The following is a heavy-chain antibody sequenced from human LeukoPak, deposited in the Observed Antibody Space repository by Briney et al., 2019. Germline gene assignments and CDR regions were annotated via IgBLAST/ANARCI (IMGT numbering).Heavy chain of an antibody. Sequence: PGGSLGLSCAASGFTFSSYAMSWVRQAPGKGLEWVSTISGSGGSTYYADSVKGRFTISRDNSKNTLYLQMNSLRAEDTAVYYCAKRMSGSYSVVDYWGQGTLVTVSS. V-gene: IGHV3-23*01. D-gene: IGHD1-26*01. J-gene: IGHJ4*02. CDR2: ISGSGGST. CDR1: GFTFSSYA. CDR3: AKRMSGSYSVVDY.